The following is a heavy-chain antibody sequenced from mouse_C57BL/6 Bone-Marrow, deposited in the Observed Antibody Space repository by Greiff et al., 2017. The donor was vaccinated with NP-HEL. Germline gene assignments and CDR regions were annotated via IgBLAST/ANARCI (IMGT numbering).Heavy chain of an antibody. D-gene: IGHD1-1*01. CDR2: ISYDGSN. V-gene: IGHV3-6*01. J-gene: IGHJ1*03. Sequence: EVQLQESGPGLVKPSQSLSLTCSVTGYSITSGYYWNWIRQFPGNKLEWMGYISYDGSNNYNPSLKNRISITRDTSKNQFFLKLNSVTTEDTATYYCARFITTVVATGYFDVWGTGTTVTVSS. CDR3: ARFITTVVATGYFDV. CDR1: GYSITSGYY.